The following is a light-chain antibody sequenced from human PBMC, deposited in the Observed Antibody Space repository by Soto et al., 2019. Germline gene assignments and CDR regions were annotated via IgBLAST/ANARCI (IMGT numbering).Light chain of an antibody. V-gene: IGKV3-11*01. Sequence: EIVLTQSPATLSLSLGERATLSCRASQSVSSYLAWYQQKPGQAPRLLIYDASNRATGIPARFSGSGSGTDFTLTISSLEPEDFAVYYCQQRSNWHTFGQGTRLQIK. CDR2: DAS. CDR3: QQRSNWHT. CDR1: QSVSSY. J-gene: IGKJ5*01.